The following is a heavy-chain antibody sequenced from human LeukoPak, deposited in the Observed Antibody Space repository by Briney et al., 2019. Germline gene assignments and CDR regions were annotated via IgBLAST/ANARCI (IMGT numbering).Heavy chain of an antibody. J-gene: IGHJ4*02. CDR3: ARDVGGPITMVRGVTYYFDY. CDR1: GFTFSSYG. Sequence: GGSLRLSCAASGFTFSSYGMHWVRQAPGKGLEWVAFIRYDGSNKYYADSVKGRFTISRDNAKNSLYLQMNSLRAEDTAVYYCARDVGGPITMVRGVTYYFDYWGQGTLVTVSS. CDR2: IRYDGSNK. D-gene: IGHD3-10*01. V-gene: IGHV3-30*02.